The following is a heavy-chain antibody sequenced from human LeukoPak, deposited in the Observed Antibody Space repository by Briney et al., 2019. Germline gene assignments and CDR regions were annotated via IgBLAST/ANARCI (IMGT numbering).Heavy chain of an antibody. CDR2: ISGSGGST. CDR1: GFTFSSYG. J-gene: IGHJ4*02. V-gene: IGHV3-23*01. D-gene: IGHD3-10*01. Sequence: GGTLRLSCAASGFTFSSYGMNRVRQAPGKGLEWVSGISGSGGSTYYADSVKGRFTISRDNSKNTLYLQMNSLRAEDTAVYYCAGRGSGSYFDFWGQGTLVTVSS. CDR3: AGRGSGSYFDF.